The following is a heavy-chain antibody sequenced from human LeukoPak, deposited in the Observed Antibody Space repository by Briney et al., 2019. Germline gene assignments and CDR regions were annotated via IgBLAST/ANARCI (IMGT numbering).Heavy chain of an antibody. CDR1: GFTFSNNA. D-gene: IGHD3-10*01. CDR3: ASLPRPTWGSGSYFLDY. Sequence: PGGSLRLSCAASGFTFSNNAMNWVRQAPGRGLEWVSTISGSGNSAYYADSVRGRFTVSRGNSKDTLYLQMNSLRAEDTAVYYCASLPRPTWGSGSYFLDYWGQGTLVTVSS. J-gene: IGHJ4*02. CDR2: ISGSGNSA. V-gene: IGHV3-23*01.